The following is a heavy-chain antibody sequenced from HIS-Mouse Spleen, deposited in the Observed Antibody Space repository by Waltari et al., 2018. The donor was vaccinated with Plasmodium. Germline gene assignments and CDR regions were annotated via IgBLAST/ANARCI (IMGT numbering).Heavy chain of an antibody. CDR2: ISYDGSNK. CDR3: ARGSRGLYSGSYFDY. D-gene: IGHD1-26*01. Sequence: QVQLVESGGGVVQPGRSLRLSCAASGLPFSSYAMHWVRQAPGKGLEWVAVISYDGSNKYYADSVKGRFTISRDNSKNTLYLQMNSLRAEDTAVYYCARGSRGLYSGSYFDYWGQGTLVTVSS. J-gene: IGHJ4*02. CDR1: GLPFSSYA. V-gene: IGHV3-30-3*01.